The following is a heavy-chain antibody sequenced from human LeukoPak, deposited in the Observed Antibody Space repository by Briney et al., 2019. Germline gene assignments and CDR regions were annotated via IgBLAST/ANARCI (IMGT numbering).Heavy chain of an antibody. CDR3: ARPRPYCSSTSCYFDY. CDR2: INHSGST. D-gene: IGHD2-2*01. J-gene: IGHJ4*02. CDR1: GGSFSGYC. Sequence: SETLSLTCAVYGGSFSGYCWSWIRQPPGKGLEWIGEINHSGSTNYNPSLKSRVTISVDTSKNQFSLKLSSVTAADTAVYYCARPRPYCSSTSCYFDYWGQGTLVTVSS. V-gene: IGHV4-34*01.